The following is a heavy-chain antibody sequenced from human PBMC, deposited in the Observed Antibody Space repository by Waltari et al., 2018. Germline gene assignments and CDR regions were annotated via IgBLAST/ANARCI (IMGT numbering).Heavy chain of an antibody. D-gene: IGHD1-26*01. CDR2: SRDKVKSHTT. CDR3: TRGIRVGGRTWFDP. CDR1: GFTFSDHY. J-gene: IGHJ5*02. V-gene: IGHV3-72*01. Sequence: EVQLVESGGGLVQPGGSLRLSCAASGFTFSDHYMDWVRQAPGKGLEWIGRSRDKVKSHTTEYAASVKGRFTISRDDSKNSVFLQMSSLETEDTAVYYCTRGIRVGGRTWFDPWGQGTLVTVSS.